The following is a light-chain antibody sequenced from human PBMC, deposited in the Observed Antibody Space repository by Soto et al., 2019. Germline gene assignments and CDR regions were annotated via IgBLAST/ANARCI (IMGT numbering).Light chain of an antibody. J-gene: IGLJ1*01. V-gene: IGLV2-14*01. Sequence: QSVLTQPASVSGSPGQSLTISCIGTSSDVGGYDYVSWYQQNPGKAPKLIIYEVINRPSGVSSRFSGSKSGNTASLTISGLQAEDEADYYCSSYTSDSTHVFGSGTKVTVL. CDR2: EVI. CDR1: SSDVGGYDY. CDR3: SSYTSDSTHV.